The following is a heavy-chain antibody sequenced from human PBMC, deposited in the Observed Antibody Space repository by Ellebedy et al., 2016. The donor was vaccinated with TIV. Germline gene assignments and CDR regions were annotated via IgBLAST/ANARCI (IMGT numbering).Heavy chain of an antibody. J-gene: IGHJ4*02. CDR1: GASFSHYY. CDR3: ARGRSGSYSIPFDV. CDR2: INHSGST. Sequence: SETLSLXXAVYGASFSHYYWSWIRLPPGKGLEWIGEINHSGSTYYNPSLKSRVSMSVDRSKNQFSLKLNSLSAADTAVYFCARGRSGSYSIPFDVWGQGALVTVSS. V-gene: IGHV4-34*01. D-gene: IGHD1-26*01.